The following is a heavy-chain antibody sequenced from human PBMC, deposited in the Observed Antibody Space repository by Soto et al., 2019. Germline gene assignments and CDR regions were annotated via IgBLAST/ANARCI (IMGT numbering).Heavy chain of an antibody. Sequence: SETLSLTCTVSGGSISSGGYYWSWIRQHPGKGLEWIGYIYYSGSTYYNPSLKSRVTISVDTSKNQFSLKLSSVTAADTAVYYCARVRCSGTSCYYGWFDPWGQGTLVTVSS. CDR1: GGSISSGGYY. CDR3: ARVRCSGTSCYYGWFDP. V-gene: IGHV4-31*03. D-gene: IGHD2-2*01. J-gene: IGHJ5*02. CDR2: IYYSGST.